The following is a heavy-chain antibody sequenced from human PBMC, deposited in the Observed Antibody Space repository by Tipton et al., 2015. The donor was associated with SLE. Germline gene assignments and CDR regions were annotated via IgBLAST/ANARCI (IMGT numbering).Heavy chain of an antibody. Sequence: GLVKPSETLSLTCTVSGGSISWGGYYWSWIRQNPGRGLEWIGYIYYSGTTYYNPSLKSRGIISLDMSKNQFSLKLSSVTAADTAVYYCARQDVWRGFPSHFDYWGLGTLVTVSS. CDR3: ARQDVWRGFPSHFDY. D-gene: IGHD3-3*01. J-gene: IGHJ4*02. CDR1: GGSISWGGYY. CDR2: IYYSGTT. V-gene: IGHV4-31*03.